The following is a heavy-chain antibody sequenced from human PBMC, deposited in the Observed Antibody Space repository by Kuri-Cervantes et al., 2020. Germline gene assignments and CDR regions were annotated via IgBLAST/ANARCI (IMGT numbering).Heavy chain of an antibody. J-gene: IGHJ2*01. CDR1: GYTFTGYY. D-gene: IGHD1-26*01. V-gene: IGHV1-2*04. Sequence: ASVKVSCKASGYTFTGYYMHWVRQAPGQGLEWMGWINPNSGGTNYAQKFQGWVTMTRDTSISTAYMELSRLRSDDTAVYYCAREGSGGPDYWYFDLWGRGTLVTDSS. CDR2: INPNSGGT. CDR3: AREGSGGPDYWYFDL.